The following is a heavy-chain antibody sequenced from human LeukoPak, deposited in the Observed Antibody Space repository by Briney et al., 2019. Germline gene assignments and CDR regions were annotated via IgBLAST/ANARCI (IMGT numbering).Heavy chain of an antibody. D-gene: IGHD2-2*01. V-gene: IGHV3-NL1*01. Sequence: PGGSLRLSCVASGFTFSNYGMNWVRQAPGKGLEWVSVVYSGDDGTNYADSVRGRFTISRDDSKNTVYLQMNSLSVEDTGVYYCAKRSRGYYDYWGQGTLVTVSS. CDR1: GFTFSNYG. CDR2: VYSGDDGT. CDR3: AKRSRGYYDY. J-gene: IGHJ4*02.